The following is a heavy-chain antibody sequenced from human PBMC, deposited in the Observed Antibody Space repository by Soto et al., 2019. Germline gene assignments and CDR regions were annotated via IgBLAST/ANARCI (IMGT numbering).Heavy chain of an antibody. CDR1: GFTFSRYW. CDR3: VSAVELDAFDAFDV. CDR2: IHQDGSDK. Sequence: EVRVVESGGGLVQPGGSLRLSCVGSGFTFSRYWMSWVRQAPGKGLEWVANIHQDGSDKFYVDSVKGRFTISRDNAKSSMYLQMNSLRAEDTAVYYCVSAVELDAFDAFDVWGQGTMVTVSS. J-gene: IGHJ3*01. V-gene: IGHV3-7*01. D-gene: IGHD1-7*01.